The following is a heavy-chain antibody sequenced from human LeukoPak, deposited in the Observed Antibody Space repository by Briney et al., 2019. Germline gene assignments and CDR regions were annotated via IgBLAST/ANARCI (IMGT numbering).Heavy chain of an antibody. D-gene: IGHD3-22*01. Sequence: GGSLRLSCAASGCTFSSYAMSWVRQAPGKGLGRVSARSGSGGSTYYADSVKSRFTISRDNSKNTLYLQMNSLRAEDTAVYYCAKAVPLYDSSGYYYFDYWGQGTLVTVSS. CDR1: GCTFSSYA. CDR3: AKAVPLYDSSGYYYFDY. V-gene: IGHV3-23*01. CDR2: RSGSGGST. J-gene: IGHJ4*02.